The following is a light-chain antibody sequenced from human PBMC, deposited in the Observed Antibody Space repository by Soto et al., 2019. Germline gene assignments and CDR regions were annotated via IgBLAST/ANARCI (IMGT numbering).Light chain of an antibody. CDR1: SSNIGAGYD. J-gene: IGLJ2*01. CDR2: GNS. V-gene: IGLV1-40*01. CDR3: QSYDSSLRGVV. Sequence: QPVLTQPPSVSGAPGQRVTISCTGSSSNIGAGYDVHWYQQLPGTAPKLLIYGNSNRPSGVPDRFSGSKSGTSASLAITGLQAEDEADYYCQSYDSSLRGVVFGGETNLTVL.